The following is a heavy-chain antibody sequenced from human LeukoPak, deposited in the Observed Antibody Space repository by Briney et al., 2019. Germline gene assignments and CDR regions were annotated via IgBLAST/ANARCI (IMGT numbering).Heavy chain of an antibody. CDR2: ISGSGGST. D-gene: IGHD5-12*01. J-gene: IGHJ4*02. V-gene: IGHV3-23*01. Sequence: GGSLRLSCAASGFTFSSYAMSWVRQAPGKGLDWVSVISGSGGSTYYADSVKGRFTISRDNSKNTLYLQMNSLRAEDTAVYYCAKDRDIVATICDYWGQGTLVTVSS. CDR1: GFTFSSYA. CDR3: AKDRDIVATICDY.